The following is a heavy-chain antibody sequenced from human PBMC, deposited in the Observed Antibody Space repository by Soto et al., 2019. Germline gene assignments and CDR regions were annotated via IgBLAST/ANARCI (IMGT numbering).Heavy chain of an antibody. CDR3: AREVYRLGSDTGNYFDY. CDR1: GYTFTSYA. Sequence: GASVKVSCKASGYTFTSYAMHWVRQAPGQRLEWMGWINAGNGNTKYSQKFQGRVTITRDTSASTAYMELSSLRSEDTAVYYCAREVYRLGSDTGNYFDYWGQGTLVTVSS. D-gene: IGHD2-8*02. CDR2: INAGNGNT. V-gene: IGHV1-3*01. J-gene: IGHJ4*02.